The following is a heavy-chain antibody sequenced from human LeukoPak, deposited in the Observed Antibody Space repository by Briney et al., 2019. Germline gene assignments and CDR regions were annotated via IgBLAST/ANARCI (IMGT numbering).Heavy chain of an antibody. D-gene: IGHD2-15*01. CDR3: ARIYCDGGGCYWFDP. J-gene: IGHJ5*02. Sequence: SETLSLTCTVSGVSISSYYWSWIRQAAGKGLEWIGRINTSGNTNYNPSLKSRVSLSVDTSKNQFSLKLSSVTAVDTAVYYCARIYCDGGGCYWFDPWGQGTLVTVSS. V-gene: IGHV4-4*07. CDR1: GVSISSYY. CDR2: INTSGNT.